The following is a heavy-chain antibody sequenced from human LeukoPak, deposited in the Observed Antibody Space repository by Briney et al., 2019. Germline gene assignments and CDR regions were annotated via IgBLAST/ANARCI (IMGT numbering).Heavy chain of an antibody. CDR2: ISSSSSYI. CDR3: VKNDGWFHLAQ. Sequence: TGGSLRLSCAASGFTFSSYSMNWVRQAPGKGLEWVSSISSSSSYIYYADSVKGRFTISRDKAKNSLYLQMNSLRVEDTAVYYCVKNDGWFHLAQWGQGTLVTVSS. D-gene: IGHD6-19*01. V-gene: IGHV3-21*04. J-gene: IGHJ4*02. CDR1: GFTFSSYS.